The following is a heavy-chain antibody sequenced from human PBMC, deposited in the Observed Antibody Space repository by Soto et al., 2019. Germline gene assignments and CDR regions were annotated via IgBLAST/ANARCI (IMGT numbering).Heavy chain of an antibody. J-gene: IGHJ5*02. CDR1: GFHFSNFA. Sequence: GGSLRLSCAASGFHFSNFAMTLVRQSPGEGLEWVSSISVTDDYTYYADSVKGRFTISRDNARNTLFLNMNNLRDDDTAMYYCAKSSRQYASATTAFFDPSGLGTLVTVSS. V-gene: IGHV3-23*01. CDR2: ISVTDDYT. CDR3: AKSSRQYASATTAFFDP. D-gene: IGHD4-17*01.